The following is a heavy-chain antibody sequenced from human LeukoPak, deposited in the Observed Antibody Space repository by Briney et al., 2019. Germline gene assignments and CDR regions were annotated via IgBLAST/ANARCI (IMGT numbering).Heavy chain of an antibody. V-gene: IGHV1-18*01. CDR2: SSAYNGNT. CDR1: GYTFTSYG. D-gene: IGHD5-12*01. Sequence: ASVKVSCKASGYTFTSYGISWVRQAPGQGLGWMGWSSAYNGNTNYAQKLQGRVTMTTDTSTSTAYMELRSLRSDDTAVYYCARDLSVYSGYESAHGIIDYWGQGTLVTVSS. J-gene: IGHJ4*02. CDR3: ARDLSVYSGYESAHGIIDY.